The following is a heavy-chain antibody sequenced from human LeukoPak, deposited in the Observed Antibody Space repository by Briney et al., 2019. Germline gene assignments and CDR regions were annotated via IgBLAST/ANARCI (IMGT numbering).Heavy chain of an antibody. V-gene: IGHV3-20*04. Sequence: GGSLRLSCAAPGFTFDDYGMSWVRQAPGKGLEWVSGINWNGGRTGYADSVKGRFTISRDNAKKSLYVQMNSLRAEDTALYYCAREYYGSGSYYNVGYWGQGTLVTVSS. J-gene: IGHJ4*02. D-gene: IGHD3-10*01. CDR2: INWNGGRT. CDR1: GFTFDDYG. CDR3: AREYYGSGSYYNVGY.